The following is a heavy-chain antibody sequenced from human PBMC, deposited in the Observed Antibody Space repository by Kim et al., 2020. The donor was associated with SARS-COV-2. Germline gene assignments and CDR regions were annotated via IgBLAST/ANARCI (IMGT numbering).Heavy chain of an antibody. D-gene: IGHD2-21*02. CDR2: IRGKADNYAT. V-gene: IGHV3-73*01. Sequence: GGSLRLSCAASGFIFSGSIIHWVRRASGKGLEWVGRIRGKADNYATAYAASVKGRFTVSRDDLKNTAYLQMNNLKIEDTAVYYCWCGRDCSTWGQGTLVTVSS. CDR1: GFIFSGSI. CDR3: WCGRDCST. J-gene: IGHJ5*02.